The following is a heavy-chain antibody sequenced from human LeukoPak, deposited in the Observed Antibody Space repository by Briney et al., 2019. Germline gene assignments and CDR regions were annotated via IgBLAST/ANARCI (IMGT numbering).Heavy chain of an antibody. CDR2: ISSNGGST. Sequence: GGSLRLSCAASGFTFSDYAMSWVRQAPGKGLEWVSAISSNGGSTYYADPVKGRFTISRDNSKNRLYLQMNSLRAEDTAVYYCAKDAVATIDYWGQGTLVTVSS. CDR3: AKDAVATIDY. D-gene: IGHD6-19*01. V-gene: IGHV3-23*01. J-gene: IGHJ4*02. CDR1: GFTFSDYA.